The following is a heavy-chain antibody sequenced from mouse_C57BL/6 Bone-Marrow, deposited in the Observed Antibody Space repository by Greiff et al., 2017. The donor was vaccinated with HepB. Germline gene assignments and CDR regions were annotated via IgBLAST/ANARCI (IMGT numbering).Heavy chain of an antibody. V-gene: IGHV1-80*01. CDR3: AIGGLIYDGYYVYYYYAMDY. CDR1: GYAFSSYW. CDR2: IYPGDGDT. D-gene: IGHD2-3*01. Sequence: QVQLQQSGAELVKPGASVKISCKASGYAFSSYWMNWVKQRPGKGLEWIGQIYPGDGDTNYNGKFKGKATLTADKSSSPAYMQLSSLTSEDSAVYYCAIGGLIYDGYYVYYYYAMDYWGQGTSVTVSS. J-gene: IGHJ4*01.